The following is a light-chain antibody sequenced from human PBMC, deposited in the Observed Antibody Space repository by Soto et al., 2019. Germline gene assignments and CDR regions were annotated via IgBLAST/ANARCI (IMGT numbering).Light chain of an antibody. CDR2: GNS. CDR3: QSYDRSLSGSV. V-gene: IGLV1-40*01. J-gene: IGLJ1*01. CDR1: RSNIGTDYD. Sequence: QSVLTQPPSVSGAPGQRVTISCTGSRSNIGTDYDVHWYQQLPGTAPKLLIYGNSNRPSGVPDRFSGSKSGTSASLAITGLQAEDEADYYCQSYDRSLSGSVFGTGTKLTVL.